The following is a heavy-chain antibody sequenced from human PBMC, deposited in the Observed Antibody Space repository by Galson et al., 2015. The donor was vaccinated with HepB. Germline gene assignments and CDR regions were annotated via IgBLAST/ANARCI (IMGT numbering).Heavy chain of an antibody. V-gene: IGHV1-69*04. CDR2: IIPFVDMT. Sequence: TWVRQAPGQGFEWVGRIIPFVDMTHYAERFQGRLTITADRSTSTANMELRSLTSEDTAVYYCARVGCSGRTCYLESWGQGTLVVVSS. CDR3: ARVGCSGRTCYLES. J-gene: IGHJ5*02. D-gene: IGHD2-15*01.